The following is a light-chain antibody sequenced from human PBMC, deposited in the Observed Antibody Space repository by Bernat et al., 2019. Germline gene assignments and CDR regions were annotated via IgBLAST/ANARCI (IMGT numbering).Light chain of an antibody. V-gene: IGKV1-39*01. Sequence: DIQMTQSPSSLSASVGDRVTITCRASQPITNYLNWYQQKPGKAPKLIIYAATTLQRGVPSSFSGSGSGTDFTLTISSLQPEDFATYYCQQSYSIPWTFGQGTKVDIK. J-gene: IGKJ1*01. CDR3: QQSYSIPWT. CDR1: QPITNY. CDR2: AAT.